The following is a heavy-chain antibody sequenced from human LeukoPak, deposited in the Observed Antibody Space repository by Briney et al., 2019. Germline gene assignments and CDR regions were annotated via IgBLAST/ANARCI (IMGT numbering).Heavy chain of an antibody. J-gene: IGHJ3*02. Sequence: GGSLRLSCAASGFTFSSYAMSWVRQAPGKGLEWVSAISGSGGSTYYADSGKGRFTISRDNSKNTLYLQMNRPRADDTAVYYCAKDLPLTEAAGWAFDIWGQATMVTVSS. CDR1: GFTFSSYA. CDR2: ISGSGGST. V-gene: IGHV3-23*01. D-gene: IGHD6-13*01. CDR3: AKDLPLTEAAGWAFDI.